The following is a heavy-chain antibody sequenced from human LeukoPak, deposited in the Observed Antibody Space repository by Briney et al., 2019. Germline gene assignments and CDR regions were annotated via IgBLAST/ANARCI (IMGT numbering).Heavy chain of an antibody. CDR1: GGSFSGYY. V-gene: IGHV4-34*01. D-gene: IGHD3-3*01. Sequence: SETLSLTCAVYGGSFSGYYWSWIRQPPGKGLEWIGSIYYSGSTYYNPSLKSRVTISVDTSKNQFSLKLSSVTAADTAVYYCARGVGFLELDWGQGTLVTVSS. CDR2: IYYSGST. CDR3: ARGVGFLELD. J-gene: IGHJ4*02.